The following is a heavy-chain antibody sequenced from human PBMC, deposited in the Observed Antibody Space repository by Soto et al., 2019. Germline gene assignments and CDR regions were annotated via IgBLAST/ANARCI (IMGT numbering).Heavy chain of an antibody. CDR3: ARVLLPKPFDY. CDR2: INPNSGGT. V-gene: IGHV1-2*02. CDR1: GYTFSNYY. Sequence: GASVKVSCKASGYTFSNYYMHWVRQAPGQGLEWMGRINPNSGGTNYAQRFQGRITMTRDVSISTAYMELSRLTSDDTAVYYCARVLLPKPFDYWGQGTLVTVSS. D-gene: IGHD3-10*01. J-gene: IGHJ4*02.